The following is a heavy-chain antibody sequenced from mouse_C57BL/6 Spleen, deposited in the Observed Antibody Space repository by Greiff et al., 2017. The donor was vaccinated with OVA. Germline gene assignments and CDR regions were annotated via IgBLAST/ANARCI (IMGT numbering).Heavy chain of an antibody. J-gene: IGHJ3*01. D-gene: IGHD2-4*01. Sequence: EVQLQQSGPELVKPGASVKIPCKASGYTFTDYNMDWVKQSHGKSLEWIGDINPNNGGTIYNQKFKGKATLTVDKSSSTAYMELRSLTSEDTAVYYCARRELDDYDEAWFAYWGQGTLVTVSA. CDR1: GYTFTDYN. V-gene: IGHV1-18*01. CDR2: INPNNGGT. CDR3: ARRELDDYDEAWFAY.